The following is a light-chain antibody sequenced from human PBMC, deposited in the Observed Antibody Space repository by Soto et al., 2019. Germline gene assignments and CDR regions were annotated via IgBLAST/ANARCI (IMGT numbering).Light chain of an antibody. CDR2: SAS. CDR3: QEHYSGPPVA. Sequence: DIQMTQSPSSLSASVGDRVTITCRASQGIDSSLAWYQQKPGKVPNLLIYSASTLQSGVPSRFSGSGSGTEYTITITSLQPEDVATSYCQEHYSGPPVAFGPGTKVDV. J-gene: IGKJ3*01. CDR1: QGIDSS. V-gene: IGKV1-27*01.